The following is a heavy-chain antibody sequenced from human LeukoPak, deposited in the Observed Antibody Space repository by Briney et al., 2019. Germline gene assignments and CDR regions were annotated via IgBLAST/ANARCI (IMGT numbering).Heavy chain of an antibody. J-gene: IGHJ4*02. D-gene: IGHD6-19*01. Sequence: GGSLRLSCAASGFTVSNNYMTWVRQAPGKGLEGVSVIYNRHNTNYAESVKGRFTISRDNSKNTLSLQMNGLRVEDTAVYYCARASQWLAFDSWGQGTLVTVSS. CDR2: IYNRHNT. CDR3: ARASQWLAFDS. CDR1: GFTVSNNY. V-gene: IGHV3-66*01.